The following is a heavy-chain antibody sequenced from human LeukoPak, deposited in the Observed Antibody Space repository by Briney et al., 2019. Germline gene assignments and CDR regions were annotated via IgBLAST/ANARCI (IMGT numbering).Heavy chain of an antibody. CDR2: INPNSGGT. Sequence: ASVKVPCKASGYAFTGYYMHWVRQAPGQGREWMGWINPNSGGTNYAQKFQGRVTMTRDTSIGTAYMELSRLRSDDTAVYYCARLGSSRSWYGGAFDIWGQGTMVTVSS. D-gene: IGHD6-13*01. CDR1: GYAFTGYY. CDR3: ARLGSSRSWYGGAFDI. J-gene: IGHJ3*02. V-gene: IGHV1-2*02.